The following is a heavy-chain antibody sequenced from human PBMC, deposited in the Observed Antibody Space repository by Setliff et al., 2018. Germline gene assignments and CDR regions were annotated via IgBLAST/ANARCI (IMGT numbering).Heavy chain of an antibody. CDR1: GYSFPSYW. J-gene: IGHJ3*02. CDR3: ARQEIFGSDAFDI. Sequence: GESLKISCKASGYSFPSYWIGWVRQMPGKGLGWMGIIYPGDSDTRYSPSFQGQVTISADKSISTAYLQWSSLKASDTAMYYCARQEIFGSDAFDIWGQGAMVTVSS. CDR2: IYPGDSDT. D-gene: IGHD3-3*01. V-gene: IGHV5-51*01.